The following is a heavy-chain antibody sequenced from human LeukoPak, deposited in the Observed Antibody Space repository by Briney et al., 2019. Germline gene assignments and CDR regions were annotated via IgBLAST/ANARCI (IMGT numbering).Heavy chain of an antibody. J-gene: IGHJ4*02. CDR3: ARDVRGVIGMDYFDY. Sequence: ASVKVSCKASGYIFISYGISWVGQAPGQGLEWMGWISAYNGNTKYAQKLQGRVTMTTHTSTSTAYMELRSLRSDDTAVYYCARDVRGVIGMDYFDYWGQGTLVTVSS. V-gene: IGHV1-18*01. CDR1: GYIFISYG. D-gene: IGHD2/OR15-2a*01. CDR2: ISAYNGNT.